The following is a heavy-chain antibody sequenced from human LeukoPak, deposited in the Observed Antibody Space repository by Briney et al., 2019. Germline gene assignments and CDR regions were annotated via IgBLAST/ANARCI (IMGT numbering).Heavy chain of an antibody. V-gene: IGHV1-24*01. D-gene: IGHD2-15*01. J-gene: IGHJ3*02. CDR3: ATLSGPLSAFDI. CDR2: FDPEDGET. CDR1: GYTFTELS. Sequence: ASVKVSCKVSGYTFTELSMHWVRQAPGKGLEWMGGFDPEDGETIYAQKFQGRVTMTEDTSTDTAYMELSSLRSEDTAVYYCATLSGPLSAFDIWGQGTMVTVSS.